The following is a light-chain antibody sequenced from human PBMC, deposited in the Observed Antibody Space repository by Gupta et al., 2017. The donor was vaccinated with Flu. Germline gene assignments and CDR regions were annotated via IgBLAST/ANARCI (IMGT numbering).Light chain of an antibody. Sequence: QSALTQPASVSGSPGQSITISCTGTSSDIGSYNYVSWYQQHPGKAPKLLIYDVINRPSGVSKRFAGTKSGDAASLIISGLQAEDEADYYCSSCTSSSTCVFGGGTKLTVL. CDR1: SSDIGSYNY. CDR3: SSCTSSSTCV. V-gene: IGLV2-14*01. J-gene: IGLJ2*01. CDR2: DVI.